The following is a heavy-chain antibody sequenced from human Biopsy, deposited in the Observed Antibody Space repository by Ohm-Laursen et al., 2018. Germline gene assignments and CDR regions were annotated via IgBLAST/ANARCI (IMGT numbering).Heavy chain of an antibody. CDR3: ARESPLRLGVCGAIRCFKEVFGMGV. J-gene: IGHJ6*02. CDR2: VNPVAEAT. Sequence: ATVKISCKASGYNFGNYYINWVRKVPGQGLEWLGVVNPVAEATMYAQKFQDRITLTRDASTNTVYMDLTSLTSEDTAVYYCARESPLRLGVCGAIRCFKEVFGMGVWGQGTTVIVSS. V-gene: IGHV1-46*01. CDR1: GYNFGNYY. D-gene: IGHD2-21*01.